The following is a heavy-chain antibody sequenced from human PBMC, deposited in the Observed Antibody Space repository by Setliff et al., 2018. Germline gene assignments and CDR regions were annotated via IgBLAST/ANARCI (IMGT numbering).Heavy chain of an antibody. CDR2: INFDGTST. J-gene: IGHJ3*02. V-gene: IGHV3-74*01. CDR3: IRDWGEAGSTNAFDI. Sequence: GGSLRLSCAASGFTFSYYAMHWVRQGPGKGLVWVSYINFDGTSTNYADSVKGRFTISRDNAKNTVYLQLNRLRADDTAVYYCIRDWGEAGSTNAFDIWGQGTVVTVSS. D-gene: IGHD1-26*01. CDR1: GFTFSYYA.